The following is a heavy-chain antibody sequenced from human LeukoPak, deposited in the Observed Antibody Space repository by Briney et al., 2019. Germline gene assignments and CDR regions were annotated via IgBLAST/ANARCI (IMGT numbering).Heavy chain of an antibody. CDR2: IIPILGIA. J-gene: IGHJ5*02. CDR3: ARTRGEWRELKGKFDP. V-gene: IGHV1-69*04. CDR1: GGTFSSYA. Sequence: SVKVSCKASGGTFSSYAISWVRQAPGQGLEWMGRIIPILGIANYAQKFQGRVTITADKSTSTAYMELRSLRSDDTAVYYCARTRGEWRELKGKFDPWGQGTLVTVSS. D-gene: IGHD1-26*01.